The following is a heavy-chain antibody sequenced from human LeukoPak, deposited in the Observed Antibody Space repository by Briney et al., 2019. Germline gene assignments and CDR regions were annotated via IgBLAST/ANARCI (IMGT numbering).Heavy chain of an antibody. Sequence: KSSETLSLTCTVSGGSISSYYWSWIRQPPGKGLEWIGYIHYSGSTNYNPSLKSRVSVSVDTSKNQFSLKLSSVTATDTAVYYCAREGVVARIFDFWGPGSLVTVSS. V-gene: IGHV4-59*01. CDR1: GGSISSYY. CDR3: AREGVVARIFDF. D-gene: IGHD6-19*01. CDR2: IHYSGST. J-gene: IGHJ4*02.